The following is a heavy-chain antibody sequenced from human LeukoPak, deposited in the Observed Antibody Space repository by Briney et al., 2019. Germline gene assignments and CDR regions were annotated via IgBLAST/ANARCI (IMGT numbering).Heavy chain of an antibody. Sequence: SETLSLTCTVSGGSISSYYWSWIRQPTGKGLEWIGRIYTSGSTNYNPSLKSRVTMSVDTSKNQFSLKLSSVTAADTAVYYCARDSRDRGYFDYWGQGTLVTVSS. V-gene: IGHV4-4*07. CDR1: GGSISSYY. CDR3: ARDSRDRGYFDY. D-gene: IGHD2-21*02. J-gene: IGHJ4*02. CDR2: IYTSGST.